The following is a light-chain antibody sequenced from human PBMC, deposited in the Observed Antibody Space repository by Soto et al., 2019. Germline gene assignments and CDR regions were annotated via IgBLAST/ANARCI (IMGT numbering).Light chain of an antibody. J-gene: IGKJ4*01. CDR1: HSVSSY. CDR3: LQRSNWPLT. Sequence: EIVLTQCPVTMSLSPGDRPKLCCRASHSVSSYLAWYQQKPDQAPRLLIYDASNRATGIPARFSGSGSGADFTLTISSLEPEDFGVYYCLQRSNWPLTFGGGTEVDIK. CDR2: DAS. V-gene: IGKV3-11*01.